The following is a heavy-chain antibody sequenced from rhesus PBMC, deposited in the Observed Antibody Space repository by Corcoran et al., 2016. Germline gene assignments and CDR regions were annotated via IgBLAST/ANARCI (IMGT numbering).Heavy chain of an antibody. CDR2: ISGSGGST. D-gene: IGHD2-21*01. CDR1: GGSISSNY. J-gene: IGHJ4*01. CDR3: ARVTGRSLDY. Sequence: QLQLQESGPGLVKPSETLSLTCAVSGGSISSNYWSWIRQPPGKGLEWMGRISGSGGSTDYNPPLKSRVTISTDTSKNQFSLELTSVTAADTAVYYCARVTGRSLDYWGQGILVTVSS. V-gene: IGHV4-173*01.